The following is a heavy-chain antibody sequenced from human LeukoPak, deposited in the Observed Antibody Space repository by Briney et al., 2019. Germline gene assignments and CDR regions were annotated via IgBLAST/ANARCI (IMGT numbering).Heavy chain of an antibody. CDR1: GFTFSSYG. CDR2: IWYGGSNK. CDR3: AKAMQYCSSTSCYPEDAFDI. V-gene: IGHV3-30*02. D-gene: IGHD2-2*01. J-gene: IGHJ3*02. Sequence: QPGGSLRLSCAASGFTFSSYGMHWVRQAPGKGLEWVAVIWYGGSNKYYADSVKGRFTISRDNSKNTLYLQMNSLRAEDTAVYYCAKAMQYCSSTSCYPEDAFDIWGQGTMVTVSS.